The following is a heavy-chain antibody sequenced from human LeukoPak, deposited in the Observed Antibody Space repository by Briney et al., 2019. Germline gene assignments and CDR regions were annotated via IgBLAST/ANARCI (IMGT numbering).Heavy chain of an antibody. D-gene: IGHD6-19*01. Sequence: GRSLRLSCAASGFTFSSYSMNWVRQAPGKGLEWVSSISSSSSYIYYADSVKGRFTISRDNAKNSLYLQMNSLRAEDTAMYYCARGEAVAGNDHWGQGALVTVSS. J-gene: IGHJ4*02. V-gene: IGHV3-21*01. CDR1: GFTFSSYS. CDR3: ARGEAVAGNDH. CDR2: ISSSSSYI.